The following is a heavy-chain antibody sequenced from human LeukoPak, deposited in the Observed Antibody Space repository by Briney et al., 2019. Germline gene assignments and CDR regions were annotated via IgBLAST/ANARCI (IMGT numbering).Heavy chain of an antibody. CDR1: GFTFSTYS. J-gene: IGHJ4*02. Sequence: GGSLRLSCAASGFTFSTYSMYWVRQAPGKGLERVSSISSSSDYIHYADSLKGRFTISRDNAKNSLYLQMNSLRAEDTAVYYCARDPCGSSSFWGQGTLVTVSS. CDR3: ARDPCGSSSF. D-gene: IGHD6-6*01. CDR2: ISSSSDYI. V-gene: IGHV3-21*01.